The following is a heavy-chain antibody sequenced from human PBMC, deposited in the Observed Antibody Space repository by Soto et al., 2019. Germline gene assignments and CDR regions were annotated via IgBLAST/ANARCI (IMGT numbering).Heavy chain of an antibody. CDR3: AKAIAAAGTVYYYSMDV. Sequence: EVQLVESGGGLVQPGRSLRLSCAASGFTFDDYAMHWVRQAPGKGLEWVSGISWNSGSIGYADSVKGRFTISRDNAKNSLYLQMNSLRAEDTALYYCAKAIAAAGTVYYYSMDVWGQGTTVTVSS. D-gene: IGHD6-13*01. CDR2: ISWNSGSI. V-gene: IGHV3-9*01. J-gene: IGHJ6*02. CDR1: GFTFDDYA.